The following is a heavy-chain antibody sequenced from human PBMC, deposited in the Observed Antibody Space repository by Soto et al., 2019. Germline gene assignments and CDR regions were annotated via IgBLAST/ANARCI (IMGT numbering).Heavy chain of an antibody. CDR2: ISYDGSNK. CDR1: GFTFSSYA. J-gene: IGHJ4*02. Sequence: GGSLRLSCAASGFTFSSYAMHWVRQAPGKGLEWVAVISYDGSNKYYADSVKGRFTISRDNSKNTLYLQMNSLRAEDTAVYYCARGDRHDIVVVVAATRFVYWGQGTLVTVSS. D-gene: IGHD2-15*01. CDR3: ARGDRHDIVVVVAATRFVY. V-gene: IGHV3-30-3*01.